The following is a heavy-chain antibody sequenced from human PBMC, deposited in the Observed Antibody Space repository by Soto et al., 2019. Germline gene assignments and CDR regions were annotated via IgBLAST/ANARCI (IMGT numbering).Heavy chain of an antibody. J-gene: IGHJ4*02. CDR3: ARDFYPVAYFFDY. CDR2: VSGYNDKT. V-gene: IGHV1-18*04. CDR1: GYTFTNHG. D-gene: IGHD2-21*01. Sequence: QVQLVQSGPELKKPGASVKVSCKASGYTFTNHGISWVRQAPGQGLEWVGWVSGYNDKTKSAQKFQGRVTMTTDTSTSTAYMELRSLRSDDTSVYYCARDFYPVAYFFDYWGQGTLVTVSS.